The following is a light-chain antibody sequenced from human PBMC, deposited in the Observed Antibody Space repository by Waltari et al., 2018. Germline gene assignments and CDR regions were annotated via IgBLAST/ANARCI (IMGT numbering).Light chain of an antibody. V-gene: IGLV2-11*01. J-gene: IGLJ2*01. Sequence: QSALTQPRSASGSPGQSVTISCTGTSSDVGAYNYVSWYHHHPGKVPKLMISDVSERSSGVPDRFSGSKSGNTASLSISGLQTDDEADYYCCSHAGSYVIFGGGTNLTVL. CDR3: CSHAGSYVI. CDR2: DVS. CDR1: SSDVGAYNY.